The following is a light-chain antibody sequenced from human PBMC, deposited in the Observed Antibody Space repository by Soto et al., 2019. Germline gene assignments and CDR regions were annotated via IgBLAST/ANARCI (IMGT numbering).Light chain of an antibody. CDR2: EVS. CDR3: SSYTTSSTLVV. Sequence: QSVLTQPASVSGSPGQSITISCTGTSSDVGGYNYVSWYQLHPGKAPKLIIYEVSKRPSGVSNRFSGSKSGNTASLTISGLQAEDEADYYCSSYTTSSTLVVFGGGTKLTVL. CDR1: SSDVGGYNY. V-gene: IGLV2-14*01. J-gene: IGLJ2*01.